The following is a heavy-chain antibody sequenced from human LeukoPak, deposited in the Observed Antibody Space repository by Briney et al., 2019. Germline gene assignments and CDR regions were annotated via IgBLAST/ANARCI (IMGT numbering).Heavy chain of an antibody. D-gene: IGHD6-13*01. Sequence: GGSLRLSCAASGFTFSKYSMNWVRQAPGQGLEWVSYISTSSSAIYYADSVKGRFTISRDNAKNSLSLQMTSLRDEDTAVYYCARGSSAGRFPFDYWGQGTLVTVSS. J-gene: IGHJ4*02. CDR3: ARGSSAGRFPFDY. CDR2: ISTSSSAI. CDR1: GFTFSKYS. V-gene: IGHV3-48*02.